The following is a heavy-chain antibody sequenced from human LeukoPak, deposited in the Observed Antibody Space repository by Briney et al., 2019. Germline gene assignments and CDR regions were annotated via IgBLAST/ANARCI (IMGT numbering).Heavy chain of an antibody. D-gene: IGHD3-22*01. CDR2: INQDGSEK. J-gene: IGHJ5*02. Sequence: GGSLRLSCIASGLTFDTYWMMWVRQAPGKGLEWVANINQDGSEKNYVDSVKGRFTISRDNSKNTLYLQMNSLRAEDTAVYYCAKVGSGYYDSSGYNWFDPWGQGTLVTVSS. V-gene: IGHV3-7*03. CDR3: AKVGSGYYDSSGYNWFDP. CDR1: GLTFDTYW.